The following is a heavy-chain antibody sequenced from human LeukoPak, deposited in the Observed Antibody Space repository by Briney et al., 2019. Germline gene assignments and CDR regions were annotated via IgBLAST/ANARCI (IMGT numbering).Heavy chain of an antibody. Sequence: SETLSLTCDVSGGSFNDYYWSWIRQPPGKGLEWIGEIRHSGSTNYNPSLKSGVTMSVDTSKNQFSLKLSSVTAADTAVYYCARRGSWSYYYSMDVWGQGTTVAVSS. V-gene: IGHV4-34*01. D-gene: IGHD6-13*01. J-gene: IGHJ6*02. CDR2: IRHSGST. CDR1: GGSFNDYY. CDR3: ARRGSWSYYYSMDV.